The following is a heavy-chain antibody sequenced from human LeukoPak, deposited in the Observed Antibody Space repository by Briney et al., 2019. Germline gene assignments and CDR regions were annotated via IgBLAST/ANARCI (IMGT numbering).Heavy chain of an antibody. CDR1: GFTFSSYG. D-gene: IGHD3-10*01. Sequence: GGSLRLSCAASGFTFSSYGMHWVRQAPGKGLEWVAVISYDGSNKYYADSVKGRFTISRDNSKNTLYLQMNSLRAEDTAVYYCAKASPELPRRPYGSGSYYDYYYGMDVWGQGTTVTVSS. CDR3: AKASPELPRRPYGSGSYYDYYYGMDV. J-gene: IGHJ6*02. V-gene: IGHV3-30*18. CDR2: ISYDGSNK.